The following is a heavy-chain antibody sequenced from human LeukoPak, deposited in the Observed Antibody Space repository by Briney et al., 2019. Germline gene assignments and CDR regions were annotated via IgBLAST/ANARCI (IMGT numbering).Heavy chain of an antibody. CDR3: ARARWQLVPYFDS. CDR2: INPNSGGT. V-gene: IGHV1-2*02. CDR1: GYTFTDYY. Sequence: ASVKVSCKASGYTFTDYYMHWVRQAPGQGLEWMGWINPNSGGTNFAQKFQGRVAMTRDTSISTAYMELGSLRSDDTAVYYCARARWQLVPYFDSWGQGTLVTVSS. J-gene: IGHJ4*02. D-gene: IGHD6-6*01.